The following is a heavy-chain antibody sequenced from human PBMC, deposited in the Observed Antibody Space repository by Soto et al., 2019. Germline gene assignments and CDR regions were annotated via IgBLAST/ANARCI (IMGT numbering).Heavy chain of an antibody. CDR3: ARVLRGVVNWFDP. D-gene: IGHD3-10*01. CDR1: GDTFTNFG. V-gene: IGHV1-18*01. Sequence: ASVKVSCKTSGDTFTNFGLSWVRQAPGQGLEWMGWIATYNSNKNYAQKFQGRLTLTTDTSTSTGYMELKSLEYDDTAVYYCARVLRGVVNWFDPWGQGTLVTVSS. J-gene: IGHJ5*02. CDR2: IATYNSNK.